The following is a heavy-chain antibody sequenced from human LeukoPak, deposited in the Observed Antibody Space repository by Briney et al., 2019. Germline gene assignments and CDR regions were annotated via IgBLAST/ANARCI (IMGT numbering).Heavy chain of an antibody. V-gene: IGHV4-39*01. D-gene: IGHD3-22*01. CDR3: ARQEYYYGSSGYYLI. CDR2: IYYSGST. J-gene: IGHJ4*02. Sequence: SETLSLTCTVSGGSISSSSYSWGWIRQPPGKGLEWIGSIYYSGSTYYNPSLKSRVTISVDTSKNQFSLKLSSVTAADTAVYYCARQEYYYGSSGYYLIWGQGTLVTVSS. CDR1: GGSISSSSYS.